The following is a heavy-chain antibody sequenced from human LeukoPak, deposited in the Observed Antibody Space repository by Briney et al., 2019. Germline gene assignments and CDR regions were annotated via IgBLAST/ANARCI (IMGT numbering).Heavy chain of an antibody. D-gene: IGHD2-15*01. CDR1: GYSFTSYW. CDR2: IYPGDSDT. Sequence: GESLKISCKGSGYSFTSYWIGWVRQKPGKGLEWMGIIYPGDSDTRYRPSFQGQVTISVDKSINTAYLQWSSLKASDTAMYYCARHLVDWYFDLWGRGTLVAVSS. J-gene: IGHJ2*01. V-gene: IGHV5-51*01. CDR3: ARHLVDWYFDL.